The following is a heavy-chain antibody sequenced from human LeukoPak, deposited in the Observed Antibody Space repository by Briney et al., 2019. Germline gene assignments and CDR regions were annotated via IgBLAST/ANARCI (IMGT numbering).Heavy chain of an antibody. V-gene: IGHV3-30*03. D-gene: IGHD3-16*01. CDR2: ISYDGSNK. J-gene: IGHJ4*02. CDR1: GFTFSSYG. CDR3: ARGRDRFGGVPGPMCY. Sequence: GGSLRLSCAASGFTFSSYGMHWVRQAPGKGLEWVAVISYDGSNKYYADSVKGRFTISRDNSKNTLYLQMNSLRAEDTAVYYCARGRDRFGGVPGPMCYWGQGTLVTVSS.